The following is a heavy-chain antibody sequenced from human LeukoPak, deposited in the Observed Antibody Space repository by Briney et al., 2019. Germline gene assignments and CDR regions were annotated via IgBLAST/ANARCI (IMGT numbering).Heavy chain of an antibody. J-gene: IGHJ4*02. CDR1: GYTFTSYD. Sequence: ASVKVSCKASGYTFTSYDINWVRQATGQGLEWMGWMNPNSGNTGYAQKFQGRVTMTRNTSISTAYMELSSLRSEDTAVYYCARSNMVRGVIISRPLDYWGLGTLVTVSS. D-gene: IGHD3-10*01. CDR3: ARSNMVRGVIISRPLDY. CDR2: MNPNSGNT. V-gene: IGHV1-8*01.